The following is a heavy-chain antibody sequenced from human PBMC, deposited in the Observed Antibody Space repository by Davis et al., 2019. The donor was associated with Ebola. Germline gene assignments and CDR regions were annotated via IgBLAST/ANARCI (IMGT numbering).Heavy chain of an antibody. J-gene: IGHJ2*01. CDR1: GFTFSSYW. CDR3: ARDKTTVTTLFSSWYFDL. Sequence: HTGGSLRLSCAASGFTFSSYWMHWVRQAPGKGLVWVSRINSDGSSTSYADSVKGRFTISRDNAKNTLYLQKNSLRVEDTAVYYCARDKTTVTTLFSSWYFDLWGRGTLVTVSS. D-gene: IGHD4-17*01. V-gene: IGHV3-74*01. CDR2: INSDGSST.